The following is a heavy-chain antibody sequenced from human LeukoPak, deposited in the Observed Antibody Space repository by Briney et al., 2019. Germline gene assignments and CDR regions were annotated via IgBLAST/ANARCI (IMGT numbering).Heavy chain of an antibody. V-gene: IGHV1-2*02. Sequence: ASVKVSCKASGYTFTGYYMHWVRQAPGQGLEWMGWINPNSGGTNYAQKFQGRVTMTRDTSISTAYMELSRLRAEDTAVYYCARENRIAVAGMSPPDYWGQGTLVTVSS. D-gene: IGHD6-19*01. CDR1: GYTFTGYY. J-gene: IGHJ4*02. CDR2: INPNSGGT. CDR3: ARENRIAVAGMSPPDY.